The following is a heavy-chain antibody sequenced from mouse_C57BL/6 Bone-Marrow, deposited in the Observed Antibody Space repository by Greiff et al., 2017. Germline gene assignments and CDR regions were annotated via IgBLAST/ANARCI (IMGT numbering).Heavy chain of an antibody. CDR2: IYPRSGNT. J-gene: IGHJ2*01. CDR1: GYTFTSYG. V-gene: IGHV1-81*01. Sequence: QVQLQQSGAELARPGASVKLSCKASGYTFTSYGISWVKQRTGQGLEWIGEIYPRSGNTYYNEKFKGKATLTADKSSSTAYMELRSLTSEDSAVYFCAGKLAQAHFGYWGQGTTLTVSS. CDR3: AGKLAQAHFGY. D-gene: IGHD3-2*02.